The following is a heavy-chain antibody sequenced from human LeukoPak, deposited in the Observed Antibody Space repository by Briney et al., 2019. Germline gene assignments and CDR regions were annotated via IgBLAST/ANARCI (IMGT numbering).Heavy chain of an antibody. D-gene: IGHD1-26*01. Sequence: GGSVRLSCAASGFTFSSYAMHWVRQAPGKGLEWVAVISDDGSNKYYADSVKGRFTISRDNSKNTLYLQMNSLRAEDTAVYYCARDREKASDYWGQGTLVTVSS. CDR2: ISDDGSNK. V-gene: IGHV3-30-3*01. CDR3: ARDREKASDY. J-gene: IGHJ4*02. CDR1: GFTFSSYA.